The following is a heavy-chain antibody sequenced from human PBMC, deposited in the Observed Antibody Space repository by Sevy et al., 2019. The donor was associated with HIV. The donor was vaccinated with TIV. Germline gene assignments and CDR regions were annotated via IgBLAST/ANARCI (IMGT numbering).Heavy chain of an antibody. CDR3: ARDWGSVH. V-gene: IGHV4-34*01. CDR2: INHSGST. Sequence: SETLSLTCAVYGGSFSGYYWSWIRQPPGKGLEWIGEINHSGSTNNNPSLKSRVTISVDTSKNQFSLKLSSVTAADTAVYYCARDWGSVHWGQGTLVTVSS. D-gene: IGHD3-16*01. CDR1: GGSFSGYY. J-gene: IGHJ4*02.